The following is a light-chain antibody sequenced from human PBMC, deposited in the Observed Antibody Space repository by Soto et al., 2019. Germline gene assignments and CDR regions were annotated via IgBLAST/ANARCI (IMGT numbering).Light chain of an antibody. CDR2: GAS. CDR1: QSVVINF. J-gene: IGKJ5*01. Sequence: EIVLTQSPGTLSLSPGERATLSCRASQSVVINFLAWYQQKPGQAPRLLIFGASNRATGIPDRFSGGGSGTDFSLTISRLEPEDFAVYYCQQYGRAPLTFGQGTRLEIK. CDR3: QQYGRAPLT. V-gene: IGKV3-20*01.